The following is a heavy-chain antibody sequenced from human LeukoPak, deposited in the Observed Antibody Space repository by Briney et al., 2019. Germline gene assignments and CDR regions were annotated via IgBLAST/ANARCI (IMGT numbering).Heavy chain of an antibody. CDR2: VHYTGST. V-gene: IGHV4-59*12. CDR3: ARGRGHIVVVPAAMGRHYYGMDV. D-gene: IGHD2-2*01. CDR1: GDSISDYY. Sequence: PSETLSLTCTVSGDSISDYYWTWIRQAPGKGLEWIGYVHYTGSTNYSPSLKSRVTMSMDTSKNQFSLKLSSVTAADTAVYYCARGRGHIVVVPAAMGRHYYGMDVWGQGTTVTVSS. J-gene: IGHJ6*02.